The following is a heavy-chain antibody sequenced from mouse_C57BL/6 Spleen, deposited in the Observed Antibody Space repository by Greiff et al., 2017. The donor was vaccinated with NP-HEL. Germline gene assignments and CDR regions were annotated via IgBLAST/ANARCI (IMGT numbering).Heavy chain of an antibody. D-gene: IGHD1-1*01. CDR2: IYPGSGNT. CDR3: ARRYYGSSYAMDY. Sequence: QVQLQQSGPELVKPGASVKISCKASGYSFTSYYIHWVKQRPGQGLEWIGWIYPGSGNTKYNEKFKGKATLTADTSSSTAYMQLSSLTSEDSAVYYCARRYYGSSYAMDYWGQGTSVTVSS. CDR1: GYSFTSYY. J-gene: IGHJ4*01. V-gene: IGHV1-66*01.